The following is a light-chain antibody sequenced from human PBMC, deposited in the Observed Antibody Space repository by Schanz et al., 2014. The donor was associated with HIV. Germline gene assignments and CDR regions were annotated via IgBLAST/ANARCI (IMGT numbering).Light chain of an antibody. CDR3: QQYYSFPYT. CDR2: DAS. CDR1: QGLSNS. J-gene: IGKJ2*01. Sequence: AIRMTQSPSSFSASTGDRVTITCRASQGLSNSLAWYQQKPGKAPELLIYDASTLQTGVPSRFSGSGSGTDFTLTISCLQSEDFATYFCQQYYSFPYTFGQGTELGI. V-gene: IGKV1-8*01.